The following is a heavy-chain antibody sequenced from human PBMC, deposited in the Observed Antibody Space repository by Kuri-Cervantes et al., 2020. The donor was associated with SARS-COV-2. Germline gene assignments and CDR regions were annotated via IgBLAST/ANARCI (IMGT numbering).Heavy chain of an antibody. CDR3: ARSDFWSGYYTLVFDY. CDR1: GGSISSSSYY. CDR2: IYYSGST. D-gene: IGHD3-3*01. J-gene: IGHJ4*02. Sequence: SETLSLTCTVSGGSISSSSYYWGWIRQPPGKGLEWIGSIYYSGSTNYNPSLKSRVTISVDTSKNQFSLKLSSVTAADTAVYYCARSDFWSGYYTLVFDYWGQGTLVTVSS. V-gene: IGHV4-39*07.